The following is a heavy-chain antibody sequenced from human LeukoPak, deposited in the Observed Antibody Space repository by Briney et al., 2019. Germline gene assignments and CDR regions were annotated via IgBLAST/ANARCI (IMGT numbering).Heavy chain of an antibody. V-gene: IGHV3-66*01. J-gene: IGHJ6*02. CDR3: AKYILRGNKYYYAMDV. Sequence: GGSLRLSCAASGFSVGDNYLNWVRQAPGKGLEWVSIIYAGGNTYYADSVKGRFTISRDHSENTLYLQMESLRAEDTAVYFCAKYILRGNKYYYAMDVWGQGTTVTVS. CDR2: IYAGGNT. D-gene: IGHD3-10*01. CDR1: GFSVGDNY.